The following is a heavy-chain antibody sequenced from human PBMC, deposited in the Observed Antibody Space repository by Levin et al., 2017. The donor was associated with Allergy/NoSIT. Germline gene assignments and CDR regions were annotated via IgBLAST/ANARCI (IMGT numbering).Heavy chain of an antibody. CDR1: GFTFTSYT. D-gene: IGHD1-26*01. CDR3: AKGVSSGSPYRAFDM. J-gene: IGHJ3*02. CDR2: LRYSGDTT. V-gene: IGHV3-23*01. Sequence: GGSLRLSCAASGFTFTSYTMTWVRQAPGRGLEWVSTLRYSGDTTHYADSVKGRFTISRDGSRDTLFLQMNSLRPEDTAVYYCAKGVSSGSPYRAFDMWGQGTMVTVS.